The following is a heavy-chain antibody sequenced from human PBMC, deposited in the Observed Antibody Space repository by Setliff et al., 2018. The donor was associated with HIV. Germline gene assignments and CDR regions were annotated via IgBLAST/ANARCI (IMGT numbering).Heavy chain of an antibody. D-gene: IGHD2-2*01. J-gene: IGHJ6*03. V-gene: IGHV4-39*01. CDR1: GDSINSRSYY. CDR3: ATSSRIYYYSYMDV. Sequence: PSETLSLTCSVFGDSINSRSYYWGWIRQSPGQGLEWIGNILSGGTTFYNPSLKSRVSMSVDTSKNQFSLKVNSVTAADTAVYYCATSSRIYYYSYMDVWGKGTTVTVSS. CDR2: ILSGGTT.